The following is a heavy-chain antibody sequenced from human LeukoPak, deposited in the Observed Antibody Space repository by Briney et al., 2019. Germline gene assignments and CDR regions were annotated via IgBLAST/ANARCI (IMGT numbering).Heavy chain of an antibody. V-gene: IGHV3-74*01. D-gene: IGHD3-3*01. CDR3: ARLGNDFWSGYYSYYYYMDV. Sequence: GGSLRLSCAASGFTFSSYWMHWVRQAPGKGLVWVSRINSDGSSTSYADSVKGRFTISRDNSKNTLYLQMNSLRAEDTAVYYCARLGNDFWSGYYSYYYYMDVWGKGTTVTVSS. J-gene: IGHJ6*03. CDR1: GFTFSSYW. CDR2: INSDGSST.